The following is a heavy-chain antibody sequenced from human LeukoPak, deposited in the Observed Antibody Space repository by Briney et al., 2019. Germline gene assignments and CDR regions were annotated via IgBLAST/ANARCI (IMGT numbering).Heavy chain of an antibody. V-gene: IGHV4-39*07. Sequence: PGGSLRLSCAASGFTFSSYEMNWVRQAPGKGLEWIGSIYYSGSTYYNPSLKSRVTISVDTSKNQLSLKLSSVTAADTAVYYCASKQWLSLNWFDPWGQGTLVTVSS. CDR2: IYYSGST. CDR3: ASKQWLSLNWFDP. CDR1: GFTFSSYE. J-gene: IGHJ5*02. D-gene: IGHD6-19*01.